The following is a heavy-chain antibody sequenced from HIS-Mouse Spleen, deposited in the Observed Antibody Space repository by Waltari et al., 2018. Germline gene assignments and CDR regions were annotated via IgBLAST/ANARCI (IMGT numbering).Heavy chain of an antibody. V-gene: IGHV4-34*01. J-gene: IGHJ4*02. CDR2: INHSGST. D-gene: IGHD6-6*01. CDR1: GGSFSGYY. CDR3: ARGSSNYSFDY. Sequence: QVQLQQWGAGLLKPSETLSLTCAVYGGSFSGYYWSWIRQPPGKGLEWIGEINHSGSTNYNPSLKRRVPISVDTSKNQFSLKLSSVTAADTAVYYCARGSSNYSFDYWGQGTLVTVSS.